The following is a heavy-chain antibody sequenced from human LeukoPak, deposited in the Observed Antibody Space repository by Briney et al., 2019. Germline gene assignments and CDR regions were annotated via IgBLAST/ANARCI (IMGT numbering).Heavy chain of an antibody. CDR1: GFAFSSYA. J-gene: IGHJ4*02. Sequence: GGSLRLSCRASGFAFSSYAMSWVRQAPGKRLEWVSTFTGSGGNTYYADSVKGRFTISRDDSKNTLYLQMNSLRAEDTATYYCARQGYSSSWYVVYWGQGTLVTVSS. V-gene: IGHV3-23*01. D-gene: IGHD6-13*01. CDR3: ARQGYSSSWYVVY. CDR2: FTGSGGNT.